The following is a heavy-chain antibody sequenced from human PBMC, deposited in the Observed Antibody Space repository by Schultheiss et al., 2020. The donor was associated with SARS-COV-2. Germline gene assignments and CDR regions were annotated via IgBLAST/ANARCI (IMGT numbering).Heavy chain of an antibody. CDR2: IYYSGST. V-gene: IGHV4-61*05. Sequence: ESLKISCTVSGGSISSSSYYWGWIRQPPGKGLEWIGYIYYSGSTNYNPSLKSRVTISVDTSKNQFSLKLSSVTAADTAVYYCARSPYSSSWLDVWGQGTTVTVSS. D-gene: IGHD6-13*01. CDR3: ARSPYSSSWLDV. CDR1: GGSISSSSYY. J-gene: IGHJ6*02.